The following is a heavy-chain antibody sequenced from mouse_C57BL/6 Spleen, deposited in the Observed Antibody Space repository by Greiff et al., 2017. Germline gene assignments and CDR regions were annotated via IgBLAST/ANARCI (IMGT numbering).Heavy chain of an antibody. CDR1: GFTFSSYA. CDR2: ISGGGSYN. CDR3: AREITTVPYWDFDV. J-gene: IGHJ1*03. D-gene: IGHD1-1*01. Sequence: EVQVVESGGGLVEPGGSLKLSCAASGFTFSSYAMSWVRQPPEKRLEWVATISGGGSYNYYPDNVTGRFTISRDNAKNHLYLQMSHLKSEDTAMYYCAREITTVPYWDFDVWGTGTTVTVSS. V-gene: IGHV5-4*01.